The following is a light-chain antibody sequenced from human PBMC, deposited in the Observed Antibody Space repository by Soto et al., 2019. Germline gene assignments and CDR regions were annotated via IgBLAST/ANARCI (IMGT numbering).Light chain of an antibody. CDR1: SGHSSYI. CDR2: LEGSGSY. CDR3: ETWDSNTI. Sequence: QSVLTQSSSASASLGSSVKLTCTLSSGHSSYIIAWHQQQPGKVPRYLMKLEGSGSYNKGSGVPDRFSGSSSGADRYLTISNLQSEDEADYYCETWDSNTIFGGGTKVTVL. J-gene: IGLJ2*01. V-gene: IGLV4-60*03.